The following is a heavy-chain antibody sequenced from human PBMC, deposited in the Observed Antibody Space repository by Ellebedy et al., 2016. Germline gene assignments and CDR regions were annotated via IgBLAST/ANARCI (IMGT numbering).Heavy chain of an antibody. V-gene: IGHV3-53*01. CDR3: VKSGHSYAWSY. Sequence: GGSLRLFCAASGFTVSSSYVNWVRQAPGKGLEWVSMSSPSGTMLYADYVKGRFSISRDNSKNTLYLQMNSLTVDDTAVYFCVKSGHSYAWSYWGQGTLVTVSS. D-gene: IGHD5-18*01. J-gene: IGHJ4*02. CDR1: GFTVSSSY. CDR2: SSPSGTM.